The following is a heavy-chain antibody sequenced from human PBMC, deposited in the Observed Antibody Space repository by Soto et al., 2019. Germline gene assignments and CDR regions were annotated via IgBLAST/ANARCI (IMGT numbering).Heavy chain of an antibody. CDR3: ARGVFCSSGYDYFDN. CDR1: GFTLSTYN. V-gene: IGHV3-21*01. Sequence: EVQLVESGGGLVKPGGSLRLSCAASGFTLSTYNMNWVRQAPGKGLEWVSRISSRGTYIYYVDSMKGRFTVSRDNAKDSRYLQMNRLTAQDAAVYDGARGVFCSSGYDYFDNWGQETLLTLSS. J-gene: IGHJ4*02. CDR2: ISSRGTYI. D-gene: IGHD5-12*01.